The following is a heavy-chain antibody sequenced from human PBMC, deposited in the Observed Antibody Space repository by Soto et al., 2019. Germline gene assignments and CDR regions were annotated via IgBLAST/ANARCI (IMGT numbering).Heavy chain of an antibody. J-gene: IGHJ4*01. V-gene: IGHV3-11*01. CDR1: GFTFSDYY. D-gene: IGHD3-22*01. CDR3: ASLPQGYYDRSGRLVDY. CDR2: ISAGGSDI. Sequence: GSLRLSCASSGFTFSDYYMSWIRQAPGKGLEWVAYISAGGSDIYYGDSVKGRFTVSRDNTKKSLYLQMSNLRADDTAIYYCASLPQGYYDRSGRLVDYWGHGTLVTSPQ.